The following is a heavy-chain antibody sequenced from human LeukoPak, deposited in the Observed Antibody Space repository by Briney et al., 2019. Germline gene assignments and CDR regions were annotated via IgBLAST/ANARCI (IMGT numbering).Heavy chain of an antibody. CDR2: INPSGGST. D-gene: IGHD2-15*01. Sequence: ASVKVSCKASGYTFTSYYMHWVRQAPGQGLEWMAIINPSGGSTRYAQKFQGRVTMTRDTSTSTVYMELSSLRSEDTAVYYCARDRLGYCSGGSCYLGYYFDYWGQGTLVTVSS. CDR1: GYTFTSYY. J-gene: IGHJ4*02. CDR3: ARDRLGYCSGGSCYLGYYFDY. V-gene: IGHV1-46*01.